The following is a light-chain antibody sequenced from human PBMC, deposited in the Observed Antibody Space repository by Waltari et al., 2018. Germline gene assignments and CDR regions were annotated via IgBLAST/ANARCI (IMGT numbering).Light chain of an antibody. J-gene: IGLJ2*01. Sequence: SSELTQDPLVSVALCQTVIITCQGDSPRRYSASWYQQKPGQAPVLVISSKNFRPSGIPDRFSGSSSGNTASLTITGAQAEDEADYYCNSRDSSGTLLLFGGGTSVTVL. CDR3: NSRDSSGTLLL. CDR1: SPRRYS. V-gene: IGLV3-19*01. CDR2: SKN.